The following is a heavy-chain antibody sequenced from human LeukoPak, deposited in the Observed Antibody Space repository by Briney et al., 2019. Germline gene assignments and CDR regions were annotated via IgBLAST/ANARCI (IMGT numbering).Heavy chain of an antibody. J-gene: IGHJ4*02. CDR3: AKGSCSSTTCYARFDS. D-gene: IGHD2-2*01. Sequence: GRSLRLSCAASGFTFSSYAMSWVRQAPGKGLEWVSAISGSGGSTYYADSVKGRFSISRDNSKNTLYLQMNSLRAEDTAVYYCAKGSCSSTTCYARFDSWGQGTLVTVSS. CDR1: GFTFSSYA. CDR2: ISGSGGST. V-gene: IGHV3-23*01.